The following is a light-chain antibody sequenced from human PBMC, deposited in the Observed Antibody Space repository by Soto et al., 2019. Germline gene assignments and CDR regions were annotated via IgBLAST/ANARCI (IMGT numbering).Light chain of an antibody. CDR1: QSVSNSY. J-gene: IGKJ5*01. CDR2: DTS. CDR3: QQYGTSEII. V-gene: IGKV3-20*01. Sequence: VFLTQSPGTLSLSPGERATLSCRASQSVSNSYVAWYQQKSGQAPRLLIYDTSSRVTGIPDRFSGSGSGTDFTLTISRLEPEDFAVFYCQQYGTSEIIFGHGTRLEI.